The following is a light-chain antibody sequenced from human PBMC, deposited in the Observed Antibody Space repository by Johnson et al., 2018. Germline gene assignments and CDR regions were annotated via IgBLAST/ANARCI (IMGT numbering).Light chain of an antibody. CDR3: GTWDSSLGAGNV. CDR2: ENN. J-gene: IGLJ1*01. CDR1: SSNIGNNY. V-gene: IGLV1-51*02. Sequence: QSVLTQPPSVSAAPGQKVTISCSGSSSNIGNNYVSWYQQLPGTAPKLLIYENNKRPSGMPDRFSGSKSGPSATLGITGLQTGAEADYYCGTWDSSLGAGNVFGTGTKVTVL.